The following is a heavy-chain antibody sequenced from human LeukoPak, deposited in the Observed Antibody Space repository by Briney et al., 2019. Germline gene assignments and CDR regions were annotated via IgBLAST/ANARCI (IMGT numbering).Heavy chain of an antibody. CDR2: IKHSGST. CDR3: ARLGVIGRTFDY. D-gene: IGHD1-14*01. J-gene: IGHJ4*02. CDR1: GGPFSGYY. Sequence: SETLSLTCAVYGGPFSGYYWSWIRQPPGKGLEWIGEIKHSGSTNYNPSLKSRVTISVDTSKNQFSLKLSSVTAADTAVYYCARLGVIGRTFDYWGQGTLVTVSS. V-gene: IGHV4-34*01.